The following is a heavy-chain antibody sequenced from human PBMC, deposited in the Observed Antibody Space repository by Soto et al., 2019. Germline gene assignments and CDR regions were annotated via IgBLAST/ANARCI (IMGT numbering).Heavy chain of an antibody. V-gene: IGHV1-69*01. Sequence: QVQMVQSGAEVKKPGSSVKVSCKASGDTFRTYAINWVRQAHGQGIEWMGGIIPVFGTTDYAQKFQGRVTIVADESTTTAYMELRRLTSEDTAVYYCARGGMSVAGLIFWGQGTLVTVSS. D-gene: IGHD6-19*01. J-gene: IGHJ4*02. CDR1: GDTFRTYA. CDR2: IIPVFGTT. CDR3: ARGGMSVAGLIF.